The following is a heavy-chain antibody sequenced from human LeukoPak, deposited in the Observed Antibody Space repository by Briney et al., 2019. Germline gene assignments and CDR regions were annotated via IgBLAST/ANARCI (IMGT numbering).Heavy chain of an antibody. CDR1: GFTFSNYG. Sequence: GRSLRLSCAASGFTFSNYGMHWVRQAPGKGLEWVALISYDGSYKDYVDSVKGRFTISRDNSRNTLYLQMNILRAEDTAVYYCAKDHDKYGYNSEDPCDYWGQGTLVTVSS. V-gene: IGHV3-30*18. J-gene: IGHJ4*02. CDR2: ISYDGSYK. D-gene: IGHD5-24*01. CDR3: AKDHDKYGYNSEDPCDY.